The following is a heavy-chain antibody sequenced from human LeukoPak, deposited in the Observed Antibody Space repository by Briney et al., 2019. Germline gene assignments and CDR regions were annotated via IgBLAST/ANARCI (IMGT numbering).Heavy chain of an antibody. CDR3: ARDSYGSGSYFTDY. CDR2: ISSSSSTI. Sequence: PGGSLRLSCAASGFTFSSYSMNWVRQAPGKGLEWVSYISSSSSTIYYADSVKGRLTISRDNAKNSLYLQLNSLRAEDTAVYYCARDSYGSGSYFTDYWGQGTLVTVSS. D-gene: IGHD3-10*01. CDR1: GFTFSSYS. V-gene: IGHV3-48*04. J-gene: IGHJ4*02.